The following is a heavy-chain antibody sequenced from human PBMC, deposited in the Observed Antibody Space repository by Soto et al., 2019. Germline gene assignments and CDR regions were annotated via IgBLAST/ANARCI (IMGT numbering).Heavy chain of an antibody. J-gene: IGHJ4*02. D-gene: IGHD1-1*01. CDR3: AKEGPITNWYFDY. CDR2: ISYDGNVA. CDR1: GFTFSNYG. Sequence: QVQLVESGGGVVQPGRSLRLSFAASGFTFSNYGMHWVRQAPGKGLEWVIVISYDGNVAYYADSVKGRFTFSRDNSKNTLYLQMNSLRTEDTAMYYCAKEGPITNWYFDYWGQGTLVTVSS. V-gene: IGHV3-30*18.